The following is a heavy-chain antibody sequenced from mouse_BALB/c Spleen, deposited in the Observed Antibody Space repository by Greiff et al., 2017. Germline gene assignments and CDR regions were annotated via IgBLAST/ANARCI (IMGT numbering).Heavy chain of an antibody. J-gene: IGHJ4*01. CDR1: GYTFTDYE. CDR2: IDPETGGT. CDR3: TRDYYYAMDY. V-gene: IGHV1-15*01. Sequence: QVQLKESGAELVRPGASVTLSCKASGYTFTDYEMHWVKQTPVHGLEWIGAIDPETGGTAYNQKFKGKATLTADKSSSTAYMELRSLTSEDSAVYYCTRDYYYAMDYWGQGTSVTVSA.